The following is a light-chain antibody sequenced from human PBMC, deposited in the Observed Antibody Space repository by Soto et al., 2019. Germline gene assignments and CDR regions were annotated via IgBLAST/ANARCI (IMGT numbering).Light chain of an antibody. CDR1: QSVITN. CDR2: GAS. J-gene: IGKJ1*01. CDR3: QKYDTWPRT. V-gene: IGKV3-15*01. Sequence: EIVMTQSPATLSLSPGESATLSCRASQSVITNLAWYQQKPGQAPRLLIYGASTRATAVPARFTASGSGTEFNLSISRLQSDDFGVYYCQKYDTWPRTFGQGTKVDIK.